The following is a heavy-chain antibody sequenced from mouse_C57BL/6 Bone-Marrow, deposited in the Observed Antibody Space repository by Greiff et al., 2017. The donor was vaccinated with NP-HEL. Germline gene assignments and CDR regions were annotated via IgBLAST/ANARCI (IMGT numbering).Heavy chain of an antibody. J-gene: IGHJ4*01. V-gene: IGHV1-26*01. CDR2: INPNNGGT. CDR3: ARSNDGYYDAMDY. D-gene: IGHD2-3*01. CDR1: GYTFTDYY. Sequence: EVQLQQSGPELVKPGASVKISCKASGYTFTDYYMNWVKQSHGKSLEWIGDINPNNGGTSYNQKFKGKATLTVDKSSSTAYMELRSLTSEDSAVYYCARSNDGYYDAMDYWGQGTSVTVSS.